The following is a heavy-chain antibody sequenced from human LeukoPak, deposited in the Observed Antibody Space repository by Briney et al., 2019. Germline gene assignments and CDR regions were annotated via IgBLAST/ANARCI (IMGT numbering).Heavy chain of an antibody. J-gene: IGHJ4*02. CDR2: INHSGST. V-gene: IGHV4-34*01. CDR1: GGSFSGYY. Sequence: PSETLSLTCAVYGGSFSGYYWSWIRQPPGKGLEWIGEINHSGSTNYNPALKSRVTISVDTSKNQFSLKLSSVNAADTAVYYCARGLVASLGYCSGGSCPHRVYFDYWGQGTLVTVSS. D-gene: IGHD2-15*01. CDR3: ARGLVASLGYCSGGSCPHRVYFDY.